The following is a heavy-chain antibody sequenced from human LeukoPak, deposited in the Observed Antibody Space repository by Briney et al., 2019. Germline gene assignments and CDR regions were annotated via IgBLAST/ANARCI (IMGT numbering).Heavy chain of an antibody. CDR3: ARQGSPRPPIDY. Sequence: PSETLSLTCTVSGGSISSSSYYWGWIRPPPGKGLEWIWSIYYRGSTYHNPSLKSRVPISVDTSKNQFSLKLSSVTAADTAVYYCARQGSPRPPIDYWGQGTLVTVSS. CDR2: IYYRGST. J-gene: IGHJ4*02. CDR1: GGSISSSSYY. V-gene: IGHV4-39*01.